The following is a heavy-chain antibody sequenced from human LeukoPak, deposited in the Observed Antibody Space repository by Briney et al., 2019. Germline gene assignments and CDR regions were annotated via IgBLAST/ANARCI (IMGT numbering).Heavy chain of an antibody. CDR1: GLIFSNFS. J-gene: IGHJ4*02. CDR3: AKDHVNAGRLDY. D-gene: IGHD6-13*01. Sequence: GGSLRLSCEVSGLIFSNFSMAWVRQAPGKGLEWVSLITGTSGRTYYAASVKGRFTISRDNSKNTVYLQMDNLRAEDTALYYCAKDHVNAGRLDYWGQGTPVTVSS. CDR2: ITGTSGRT. V-gene: IGHV3-23*01.